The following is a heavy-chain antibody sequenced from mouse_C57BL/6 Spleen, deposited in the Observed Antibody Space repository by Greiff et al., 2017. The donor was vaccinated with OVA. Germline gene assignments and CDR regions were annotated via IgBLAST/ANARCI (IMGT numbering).Heavy chain of an antibody. D-gene: IGHD1-1*01. V-gene: IGHV6-3*01. J-gene: IGHJ2*01. CDR1: GFTFSNYW. CDR3: TGPTVVDY. CDR2: IRLKSDNYAT. Sequence: EVMLVESGGGLVQPGGSMKLSCVASGFTFSNYWMNWVRQSPEKGLEWVAQIRLKSDNYATHYAESVKGRFTISRDDSKSSVYLQMNNLRAEDTGIYYCTGPTVVDYWGQGTTLTVSS.